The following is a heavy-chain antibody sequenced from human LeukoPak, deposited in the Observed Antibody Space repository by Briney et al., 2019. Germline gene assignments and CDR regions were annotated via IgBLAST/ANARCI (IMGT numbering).Heavy chain of an antibody. D-gene: IGHD2-21*01. CDR1: GLIFSNAW. Sequence: GGSLRLSCAASGLIFSNAWLSWVRQAPGKGLEWVGQIKIKADGGTTDYAAPLKGRFSTPSEDSKNTLFLQTNSLKTEDRAVYYCCGGFDRWGQGTLVTISS. CDR2: IKIKADGGTT. J-gene: IGHJ4*02. V-gene: IGHV3-15*01. CDR3: CGGFDR.